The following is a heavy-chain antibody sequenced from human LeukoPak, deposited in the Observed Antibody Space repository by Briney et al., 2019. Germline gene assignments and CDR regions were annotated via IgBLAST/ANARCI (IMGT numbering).Heavy chain of an antibody. Sequence: GASVKVSCKASGYTFSNYDINWVRQAPGQGLEWLGWMNPKSTNTGYAQKFQGRVSMTRNTSISTAYMELSSLRSDDTAVYYCARGRPESTSSDYWGQGTLVTVSS. V-gene: IGHV1-8*01. D-gene: IGHD2-2*01. J-gene: IGHJ4*02. CDR1: GYTFSNYD. CDR3: ARGRPESTSSDY. CDR2: MNPKSTNT.